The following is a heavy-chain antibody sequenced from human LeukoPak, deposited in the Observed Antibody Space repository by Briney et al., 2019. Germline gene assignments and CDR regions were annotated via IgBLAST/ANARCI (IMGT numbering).Heavy chain of an antibody. J-gene: IGHJ4*02. CDR2: ITGSGDRT. CDR3: AKGPRSSSWYHFDN. D-gene: IGHD6-13*01. CDR1: GYTFRHYS. Sequence: GGSLRLSCAASGYTFRHYSVNWVRQAPGKGLEWVSTITGSGDRTYYTDSVKGRFTISRDNSKNTLYLQMNSLRAEDTAVFYCAKGPRSSSWYHFDNWGQGTLVTVSS. V-gene: IGHV3-23*01.